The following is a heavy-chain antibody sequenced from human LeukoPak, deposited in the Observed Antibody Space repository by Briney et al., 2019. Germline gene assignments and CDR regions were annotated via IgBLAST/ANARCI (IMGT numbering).Heavy chain of an antibody. V-gene: IGHV4-61*01. D-gene: IGHD3-3*01. CDR2: IYYSGST. CDR1: GGSVSSGSYY. Sequence: PSETLSLTCTVSGGSVSSGSYYWSWIRQPPGKGLEWIGYIYYSGSTYYNPSLKSRVTISVDTSKNQFSLKLSSVTAADTAVYYCARWGGYYEATFDYWGQGTLVTVSS. CDR3: ARWGGYYEATFDY. J-gene: IGHJ4*02.